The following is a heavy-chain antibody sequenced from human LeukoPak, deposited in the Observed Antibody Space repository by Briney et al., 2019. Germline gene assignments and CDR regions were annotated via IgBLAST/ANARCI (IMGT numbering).Heavy chain of an antibody. Sequence: SETLSLTCAVYGGSFSGYYWSWIRQPPGKGLEWIGEINHSGSTNYNPSLKSRVTISVDTSKNQFSLKLSSVTAADTAVYYCASCEKLGGEADYWGQGTLVTVSS. D-gene: IGHD7-27*01. CDR2: INHSGST. CDR3: ASCEKLGGEADY. J-gene: IGHJ4*02. V-gene: IGHV4-34*01. CDR1: GGSFSGYY.